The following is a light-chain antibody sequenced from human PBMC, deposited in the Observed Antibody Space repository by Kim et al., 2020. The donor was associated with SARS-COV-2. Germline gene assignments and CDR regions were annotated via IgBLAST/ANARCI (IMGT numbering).Light chain of an antibody. J-gene: IGLJ3*02. V-gene: IGLV3-21*04. CDR3: QVWDSSSDHKV. CDR1: NIGSKS. CDR2: YDS. Sequence: APGKTARITCGGNNIGSKSVHWYQQKPGQATVLVIYYDSDRPSGIPERFSGSNSGNTATLTISRVEAGDEADYYCQVWDSSSDHKVFGGGTQLIVL.